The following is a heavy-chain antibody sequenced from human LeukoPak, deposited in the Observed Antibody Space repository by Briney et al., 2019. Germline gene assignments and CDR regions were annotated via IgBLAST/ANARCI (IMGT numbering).Heavy chain of an antibody. V-gene: IGHV3-30*03. J-gene: IGHJ5*02. CDR3: ARGSSNVAARNNWFDP. CDR1: GFTFSRHG. CDR2: MSKDGATI. Sequence: GGSLRLSCAASGFTFSRHGMHWARHAPGKGLKWVAGMSKDGATIRYEGSVEGRFTISRDNSKNTVYLQMNSLRAEDTAVYYCARGSSNVAARNNWFDPWGQGTLVTVSS. D-gene: IGHD6-6*01.